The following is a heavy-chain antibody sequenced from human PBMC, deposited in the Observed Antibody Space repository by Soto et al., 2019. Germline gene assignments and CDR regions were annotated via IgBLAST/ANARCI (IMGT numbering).Heavy chain of an antibody. CDR2: IYYSGST. CDR1: GGSISSSSYY. CDR3: AGGITMIVVVPDY. D-gene: IGHD3-22*01. V-gene: IGHV4-39*01. J-gene: IGHJ4*02. Sequence: QLQLQESGPGLVKPSETLSLTCTVSGGSISSSSYYWGWIRQPPGKGLEWIGSIYYSGSTYYNPSLKRRVTISVDTSKNQCSLKLSSVTAADTAVYYCAGGITMIVVVPDYWGQGTLVTVSS.